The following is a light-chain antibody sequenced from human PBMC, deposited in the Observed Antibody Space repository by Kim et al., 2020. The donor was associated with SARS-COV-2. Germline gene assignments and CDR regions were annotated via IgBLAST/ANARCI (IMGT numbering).Light chain of an antibody. CDR2: DVS. CDR3: SSYTSSSTLEV. V-gene: IGLV2-14*03. J-gene: IGLJ1*01. CDR1: SSDVGGYNY. Sequence: QSALTQPASVSGSPGQSITISCTGTSSDVGGYNYVSWYQQHPGKVLKLMIFDVSNRPSGVSNRFSGSKSGNTASLTISGLQAEDEADYYCSSYTSSSTLEVFGTGTKVTVL.